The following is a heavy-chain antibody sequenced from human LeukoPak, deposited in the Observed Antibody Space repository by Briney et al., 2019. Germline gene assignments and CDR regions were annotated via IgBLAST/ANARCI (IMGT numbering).Heavy chain of an antibody. CDR1: GFTFSSYE. CDR3: ARVKVEQWLVRGPYDY. J-gene: IGHJ4*02. V-gene: IGHV3-48*03. D-gene: IGHD6-19*01. CDR2: ISSSGSTI. Sequence: GGSLRLSCAASGFTFSSYEMNWVRQAPGKGLEWVPYISSSGSTIYYADSVKGRFTISRDNAKNSLYLQMNSLRAEDTAVYYCARVKVEQWLVRGPYDYWGQGTLVTVSS.